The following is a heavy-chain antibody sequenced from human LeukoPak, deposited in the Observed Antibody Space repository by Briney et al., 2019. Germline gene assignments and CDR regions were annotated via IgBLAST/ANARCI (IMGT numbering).Heavy chain of an antibody. CDR1: GFTFSTYW. V-gene: IGHV3-74*01. CDR3: ARDFVGAFDY. Sequence: GGSLRLSCAASGFTFSTYWMHWVRQAPGTGLVWVSLINSDGSSTNYADSVKGRFTISRDNAKNTLYLQMNSLRAEDTAVYYCARDFVGAFDYWGQGTLVAVSS. J-gene: IGHJ4*02. D-gene: IGHD1-26*01. CDR2: INSDGSST.